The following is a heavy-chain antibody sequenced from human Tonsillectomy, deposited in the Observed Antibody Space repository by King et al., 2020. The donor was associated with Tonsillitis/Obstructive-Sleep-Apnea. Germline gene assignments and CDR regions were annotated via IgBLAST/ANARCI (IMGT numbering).Heavy chain of an antibody. V-gene: IGHV1-69*09. J-gene: IGHJ4*02. CDR3: ATQHGMEWSPFDY. Sequence: HGQLVPSGAEVKNPGSSVKVSCKASGGTFSSFAISWVRQAPGQGLEWMGRIIPILGIANYAQKFQGRVTIIADKSTNTASMELSSLRSEDTAVYYCATQHGMEWSPFDYWGQGTLVTVSS. CDR1: GGTFSSFA. CDR2: IIPILGIA. D-gene: IGHD3-3*01.